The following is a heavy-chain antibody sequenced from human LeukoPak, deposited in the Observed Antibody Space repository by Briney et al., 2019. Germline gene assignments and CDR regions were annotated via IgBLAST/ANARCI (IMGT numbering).Heavy chain of an antibody. Sequence: PSETLSLTCTVSGGSISSGGYYWSWIRQHPGKGLEWIGYIYYSGSTYYNPSLKSRVTISVDTSKNQFSLKLSSVTAADTAVYYCARFRRSRGYYYDSSGYIYYFDYWGQGTLVTVSS. V-gene: IGHV4-31*03. D-gene: IGHD3-22*01. CDR1: GGSISSGGYY. CDR2: IYYSGST. J-gene: IGHJ4*02. CDR3: ARFRRSRGYYYDSSGYIYYFDY.